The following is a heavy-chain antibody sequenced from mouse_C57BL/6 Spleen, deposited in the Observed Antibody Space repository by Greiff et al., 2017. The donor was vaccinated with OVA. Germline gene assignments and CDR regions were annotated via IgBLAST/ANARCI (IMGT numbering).Heavy chain of an antibody. J-gene: IGHJ4*01. Sequence: VQLQQSGGGLVKPGGSLKLSCAASGFTFSDYGMHWVRQAPEQGLEWVAYISSGSSTIYYADTVQGRFTISRDNAKNTLFLQMTSLRSEDTAMYYCARNKGYAMDYWGQGTSVTVSS. CDR2: ISSGSSTI. CDR1: GFTFSDYG. CDR3: ARNKGYAMDY. V-gene: IGHV5-17*01.